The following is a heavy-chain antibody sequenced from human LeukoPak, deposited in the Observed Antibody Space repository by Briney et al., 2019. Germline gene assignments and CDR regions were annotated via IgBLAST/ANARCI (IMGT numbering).Heavy chain of an antibody. D-gene: IGHD3-10*01. J-gene: IGHJ3*02. Sequence: PGGSLRLSCAASGFTVSSNYMSWGRQAPGKGLEWVSVIYSGGSTYYADSVKGRFTISRDNSKNTLYLQMNSLRAEDTAVYYCAREFTGELGAFDIWGQGTMVTVSS. CDR3: AREFTGELGAFDI. V-gene: IGHV3-66*01. CDR2: IYSGGST. CDR1: GFTVSSNY.